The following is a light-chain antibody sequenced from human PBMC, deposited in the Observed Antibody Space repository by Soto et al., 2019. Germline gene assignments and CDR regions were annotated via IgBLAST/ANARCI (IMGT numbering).Light chain of an antibody. V-gene: IGLV2-11*01. Sequence: QSALTQPRSVSGSPGQSVTISCTGTSSDFGGYNYVSWYQHHPGKAPKLMIYDVSERPSGVPDRFSGSKSGNTASLTISGLQAEDEADYYCCSYTSSSTSYVFGTGTKVTVL. CDR2: DVS. J-gene: IGLJ1*01. CDR1: SSDFGGYNY. CDR3: CSYTSSSTSYV.